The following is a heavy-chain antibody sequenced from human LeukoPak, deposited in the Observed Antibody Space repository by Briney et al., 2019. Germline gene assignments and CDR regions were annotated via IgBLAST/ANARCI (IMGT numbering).Heavy chain of an antibody. Sequence: EASVKVSCKASGGTFSSYAISWVRQAPGQGLEWMGGIIPIFGTANYAQKFQGRVTITADESTSTAYMELSSLRSEDTAVYYCASYIVVVPAVTGHFQHWGQGTLVTVSS. CDR1: GGTFSSYA. CDR2: IIPIFGTA. CDR3: ASYIVVVPAVTGHFQH. J-gene: IGHJ1*01. D-gene: IGHD2-2*01. V-gene: IGHV1-69*13.